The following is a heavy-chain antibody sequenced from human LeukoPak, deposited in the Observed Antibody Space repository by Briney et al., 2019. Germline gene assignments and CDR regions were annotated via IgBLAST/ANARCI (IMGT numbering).Heavy chain of an antibody. V-gene: IGHV1-69*04. CDR2: IIPVLGVP. D-gene: IGHD4-11*01. J-gene: IGHJ2*01. CDR1: GGTFSSYA. CDR3: ARDAGYDSIGSSYAYFDL. Sequence: SVKVSCKASGGTFSSYAISWVRQAPGQGLEWMARIIPVLGVPNYAQKFQGRLTVTADKSTSTVFMELSSLRSDDTAVYYCARDAGYDSIGSSYAYFDLWGRGTLVTVSS.